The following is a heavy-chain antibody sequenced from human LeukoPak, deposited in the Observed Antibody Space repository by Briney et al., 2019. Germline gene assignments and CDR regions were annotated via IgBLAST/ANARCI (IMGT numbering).Heavy chain of an antibody. J-gene: IGHJ4*02. V-gene: IGHV4-61*02. CDR3: ARDSGSYYGVDY. CDR1: GGSISSGSYY. D-gene: IGHD1-26*01. CDR2: IYTSGST. Sequence: PSETLSLTCTVSGGSISSGSYYWSWIRQPAGKGLEWIGRIYTSGSTNYNPSLKSRVTISVDTSKNQFSLKLRSVTAADTAVYYCARDSGSYYGVDYWGQGTLVTVSS.